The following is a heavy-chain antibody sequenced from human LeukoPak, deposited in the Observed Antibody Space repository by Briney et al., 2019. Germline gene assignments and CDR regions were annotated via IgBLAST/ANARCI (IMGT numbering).Heavy chain of an antibody. CDR3: ARGPDYYYYMDV. CDR2: MNPNSGNT. V-gene: IGHV1-8*01. Sequence: ASVKVSCKASGYTFTSYDINWVRQATGQGLEWMGWMNPNSGNTGYAQKFQGRVTMTRNTSISTAYMELSSLRSEDTAVCYCARGPDYYYYMDVWGKGTTVTVSS. J-gene: IGHJ6*03. CDR1: GYTFTSYD.